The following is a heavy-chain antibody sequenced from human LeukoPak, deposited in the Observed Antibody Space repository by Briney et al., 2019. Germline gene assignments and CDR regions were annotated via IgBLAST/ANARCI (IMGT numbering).Heavy chain of an antibody. CDR2: INGGGGSA. CDR1: GFTFSNYW. Sequence: GGSLRLSCAASGFTFSNYWMHWVRQAPGKGLVWVSRINGGGGSASYADSVKGRFTISRDNSKNTLYLQMNSLRAEDTAVYYCAIDGSYDPFEYGGEGTLVTV. V-gene: IGHV3-74*01. CDR3: AIDGSYDPFEY. D-gene: IGHD2-15*01. J-gene: IGHJ4*02.